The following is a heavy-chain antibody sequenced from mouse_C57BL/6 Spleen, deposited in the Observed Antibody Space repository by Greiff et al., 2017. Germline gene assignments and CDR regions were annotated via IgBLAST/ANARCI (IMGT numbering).Heavy chain of an antibody. CDR2: INPSSGYT. CDR1: GYTFTSYW. V-gene: IGHV1-7*01. D-gene: IGHD2-1*01. CDR3: AKNYGNSYWYFDV. Sequence: VQRVESGAELAKPGASVKLSCKASGYTFTSYWMHWVKQRPGQGLEWIGYINPSSGYTKYNQKFKDKATLTADKSSSTAYMQLSSLTYEDSAVYYCAKNYGNSYWYFDVWGTGTTVTVSS. J-gene: IGHJ1*03.